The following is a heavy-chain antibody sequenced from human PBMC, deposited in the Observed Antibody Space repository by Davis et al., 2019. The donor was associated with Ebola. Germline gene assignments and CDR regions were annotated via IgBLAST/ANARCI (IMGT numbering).Heavy chain of an antibody. D-gene: IGHD2-2*01. J-gene: IGHJ6*04. CDR2: INPSGGST. CDR1: GYTFTSYY. CDR3: ARDRPVVVPAAYGVYYYGMDV. Sequence: ASVKVSCKASGYTFTSYYMHWVRQAPGQGLEWMGIINPSGGSTSYAQKFQGRVTITADESTSTAYMELSSLRSEDTAVYYCARDRPVVVPAAYGVYYYGMDVWGKGTTVTVSS. V-gene: IGHV1-46*01.